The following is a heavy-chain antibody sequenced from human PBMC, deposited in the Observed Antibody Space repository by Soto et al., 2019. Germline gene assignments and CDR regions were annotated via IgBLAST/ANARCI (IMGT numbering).Heavy chain of an antibody. D-gene: IGHD6-6*01. CDR1: GASITSDDYY. J-gene: IGHJ4*02. V-gene: IGHV4-30-4*01. Sequence: SETLSLTSTVSGASITSDDYYWTWIRKPPGKGLEWIGYIYHTGRTSYNPALRSRLTISIDRSKNPFSLTLSSVSAADTALYYCARDQSSSPDFFDYWGQGTLVTVSS. CDR2: IYHTGRT. CDR3: ARDQSSSPDFFDY.